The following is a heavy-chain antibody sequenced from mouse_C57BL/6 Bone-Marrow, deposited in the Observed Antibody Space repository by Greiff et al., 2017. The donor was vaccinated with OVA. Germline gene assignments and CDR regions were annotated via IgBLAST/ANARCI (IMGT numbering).Heavy chain of an antibody. CDR3: ARWDYYCSNYYWYFDV. Sequence: EVQLQQSGPELVKPGASVKLSCKASGYTFTDYYMNWVKQSHGKSLEWIGEINPNNGGTSYNQKFKGKATLTVDTSSSSAYMELRSLTSEDSAVYYSARWDYYCSNYYWYFDVWGTGTTVTVSS. D-gene: IGHD1-1*01. CDR2: INPNNGGT. CDR1: GYTFTDYY. V-gene: IGHV1-26*01. J-gene: IGHJ1*03.